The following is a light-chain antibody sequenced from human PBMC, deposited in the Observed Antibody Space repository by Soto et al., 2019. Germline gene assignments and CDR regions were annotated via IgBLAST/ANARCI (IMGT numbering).Light chain of an antibody. CDR1: SSNIGSNT. V-gene: IGLV1-44*01. CDR2: SNN. CDR3: AAWDDSLNGSYV. J-gene: IGLJ1*01. Sequence: QSVLTQPPSASGTPGQRVTISCSGSSSNIGSNTVNWYQQLPGTAPKLLIYSNNQRPSGVPDRFSVSKSGTSASLAISGLQAEDEADYYCAAWDDSLNGSYVFGTGTKLTVL.